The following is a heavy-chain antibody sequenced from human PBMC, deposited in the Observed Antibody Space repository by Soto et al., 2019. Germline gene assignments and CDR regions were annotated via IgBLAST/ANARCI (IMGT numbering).Heavy chain of an antibody. V-gene: IGHV4-4*02. J-gene: IGHJ4*02. CDR3: AARHFWSRPWTDRRLDY. CDR1: GDSINSSHW. D-gene: IGHD3-3*02. CDR2: ISHSGNT. Sequence: QVQLQEWGPGLVKPSGTLSLTCVVSGDSINSSHWWNWVRQPPEKGLEWIGQISHSGNTSYNPSLTSRVTISVDKSKSHFSLKLTSVTAADTAVYYCAARHFWSRPWTDRRLDYWGQGTLVTVSS.